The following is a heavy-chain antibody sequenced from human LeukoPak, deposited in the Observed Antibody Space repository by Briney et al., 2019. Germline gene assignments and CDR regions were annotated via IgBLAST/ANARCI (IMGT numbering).Heavy chain of an antibody. CDR3: AKSGGYGLIDY. D-gene: IGHD1-26*01. CDR1: GASISGSGYY. CDR2: IYYTGNT. Sequence: SETLSLTCAVSGASISGSGYYLGWIRQPPGKGLEWIGNIYYTGNTYYNASLQSRVTISIDTSKNQFSLGLNSVTAADTAMYYCAKSGGYGLIDYWGQGTLVTVSS. J-gene: IGHJ4*02. V-gene: IGHV4-39*01.